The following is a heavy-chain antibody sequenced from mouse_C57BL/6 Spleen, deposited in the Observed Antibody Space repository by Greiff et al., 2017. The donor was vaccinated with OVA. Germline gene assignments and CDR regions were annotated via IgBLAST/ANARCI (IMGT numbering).Heavy chain of an antibody. CDR2: ISDGGSYT. D-gene: IGHD1-1*01. Sequence: EVKLQESGGGLVKPGGSLKLSCAASGFTFSSYAMSWVRQTPEKRLEWVATISDGGSYTYYPDNVKGRFTISRDNAKNNLYLQMSHLKSEDTAMYYCARYDYYDYAMDYWGQGTSVTVSS. CDR3: ARYDYYDYAMDY. V-gene: IGHV5-4*03. J-gene: IGHJ4*01. CDR1: GFTFSSYA.